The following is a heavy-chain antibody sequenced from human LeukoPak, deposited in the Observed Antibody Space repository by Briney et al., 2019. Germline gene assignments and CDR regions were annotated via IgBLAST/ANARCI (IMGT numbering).Heavy chain of an antibody. CDR3: ARRQGDY. J-gene: IGHJ4*02. CDR1: AGSISSYY. Sequence: PSETLSLTCTVSAGSISSYYWSWIRQPPGKGLEWIGYIYYSGSTNYNPSLKSRVTISVDTSKNQFSLKLSSVTAADTAVYYCARRQGDYWGQGTLVTVSS. V-gene: IGHV4-59*01. CDR2: IYYSGST.